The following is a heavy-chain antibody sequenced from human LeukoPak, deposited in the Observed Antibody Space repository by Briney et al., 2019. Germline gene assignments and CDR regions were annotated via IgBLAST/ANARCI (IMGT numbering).Heavy chain of an antibody. J-gene: IGHJ4*02. D-gene: IGHD6-19*01. CDR1: GGSVSSISYY. CDR2: IYQNGNT. CDR3: AKVSKGWPYFFDS. Sequence: SETLSLTCTVSGGSVSSISYYWTWIRQSPGKGLEWIGHIYQNGNTNYFPSLETRVTISVDTSKNQFSLKLRSVTAADTAVYPCAKVSKGWPYFFDSWGQGIQVTVSS. V-gene: IGHV4-61*01.